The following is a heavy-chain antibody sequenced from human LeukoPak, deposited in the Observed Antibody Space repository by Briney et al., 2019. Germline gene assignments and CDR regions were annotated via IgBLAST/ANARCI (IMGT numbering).Heavy chain of an antibody. J-gene: IGHJ4*02. V-gene: IGHV1-2*02. CDR1: GYTFTDYY. CDR3: AREGGYDYGDYIVPEFDY. D-gene: IGHD4-17*01. CDR2: INPNSGAT. Sequence: GASVKVSCRASGYTFTDYYIHWVRQAPGQGLEWMAWINPNSGATNYAQKFHGRITMTMDRAITTAYMELSSLRSDDTAVYYCAREGGYDYGDYIVPEFDYWGQGTLVTVSS.